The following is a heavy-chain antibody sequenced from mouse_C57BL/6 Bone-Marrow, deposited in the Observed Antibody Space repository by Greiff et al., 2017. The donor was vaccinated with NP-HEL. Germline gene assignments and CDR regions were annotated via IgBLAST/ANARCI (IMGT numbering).Heavy chain of an antibody. V-gene: IGHV1-22*01. D-gene: IGHD1-1*01. CDR2: INPNNGGT. CDR1: GYTFNDYN. J-gene: IGHJ2*01. CDR3: ARGAYYYGRNYFDY. Sequence: VQLQQSGPELVKPGASVKMSCKASGYTFNDYNMHWVKQSHGKSLEWIGYINPNNGGTSYNQKFKGKATLTVNKSSSTAYMELRSLTSEDSAVYYCARGAYYYGRNYFDYWGQGTTLTVSS.